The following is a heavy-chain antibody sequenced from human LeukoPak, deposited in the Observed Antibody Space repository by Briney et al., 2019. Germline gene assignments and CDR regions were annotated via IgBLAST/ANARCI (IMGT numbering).Heavy chain of an antibody. CDR1: GFTFSSYW. V-gene: IGHV3-7*01. J-gene: IGHJ3*02. D-gene: IGHD6-6*01. CDR2: IKQDGSEK. Sequence: PGGSLRLSCAASGFTFSSYWMSWVRQAPGKGLEWVANIKQDGSEKYYVDSVRGRFTISRDNAKNSLYLQMNSLRAEDTAVYYCARKYSRRAFDIWGQGTMVTVSS. CDR3: ARKYSRRAFDI.